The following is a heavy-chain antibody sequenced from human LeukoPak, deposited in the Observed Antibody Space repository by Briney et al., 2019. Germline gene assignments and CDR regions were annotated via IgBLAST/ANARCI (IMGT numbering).Heavy chain of an antibody. CDR1: GYTFTSYY. CDR2: INPSGGST. Sequence: AASVKVSCKASGYTFTSYYMHWVRQAPGQGLEWMGIINPSGGSTSYAQKFQGRVTMTRDTSTSTVYMELSSLRSEDTAVYYCARNFAAFRTTAPRGTVFDYWGQGTLVTVSS. J-gene: IGHJ4*02. CDR3: ARNFAAFRTTAPRGTVFDY. V-gene: IGHV1-46*01. D-gene: IGHD2/OR15-2a*01.